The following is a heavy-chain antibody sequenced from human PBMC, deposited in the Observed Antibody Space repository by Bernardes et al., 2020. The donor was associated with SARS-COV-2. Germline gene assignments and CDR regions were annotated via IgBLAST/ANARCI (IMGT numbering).Heavy chain of an antibody. V-gene: IGHV3-15*01. CDR1: GIPFSNAR. CDR3: TTDCRGGDCYYPEPDAFDI. CDR2: IKNKNYGGTT. J-gene: IGHJ3*02. Sequence: GGAPRTSCGAPGIPFSNARVSGVPQGPGEGPGGVGRIKNKNYGGTTDYAAPVKGRFTISRDDSKNTLYLQMNSLKTEDTAVYYCTTDCRGGDCYYPEPDAFDIWGQGTMVTVSS. D-gene: IGHD2-21*02.